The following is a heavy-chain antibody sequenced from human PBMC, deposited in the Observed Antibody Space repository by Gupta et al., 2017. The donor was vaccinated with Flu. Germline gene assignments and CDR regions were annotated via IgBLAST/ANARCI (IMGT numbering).Heavy chain of an antibody. CDR2: IIPVFAIT. D-gene: IGHD2-2*01. CDR1: TFNRHA. J-gene: IGHJ4*02. V-gene: IGHV1-69*01. CDR3: ARDLDCSRSNCYDRFDY. Sequence: TFNRHAIRWVRQAPGQGLEWMGGIIPVFAITHYAQQFQGRVMITADESTSTTYMELTSLRSGDTAVYYCARDLDCSRSNCYDRFDYWGQGTLVTVSS.